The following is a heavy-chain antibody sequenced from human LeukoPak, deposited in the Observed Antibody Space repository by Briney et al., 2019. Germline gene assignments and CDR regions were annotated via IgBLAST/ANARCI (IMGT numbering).Heavy chain of an antibody. CDR2: IDWDDDK. Sequence: SGPTLVNPTQTLTLTCTFSGFSLSTSGMCVSWIRQPPGKALEWLARIDWDDDKYYSTSLKTRLTISKDTSKNQVVLTMTNMDPVDTATYYCARHGSGSYSQPLTFDYWGQGTLVTVSS. D-gene: IGHD3-10*01. CDR1: GFSLSTSGMC. CDR3: ARHGSGSYSQPLTFDY. V-gene: IGHV2-70*11. J-gene: IGHJ4*02.